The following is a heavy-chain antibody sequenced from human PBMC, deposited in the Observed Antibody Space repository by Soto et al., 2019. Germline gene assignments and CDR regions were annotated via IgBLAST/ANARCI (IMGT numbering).Heavy chain of an antibody. D-gene: IGHD3-22*01. CDR2: VNPNGGST. V-gene: IGHV1-46*01. Sequence: QVQVVQSGAEVKKPGASVKLSCKTSGYTFTNYYMHWVRQAPGQGLEWMGIVNPNGGSTDYAQKFQGRVIMPRDTSTSTVYMEWSSLRSEDTAVYYCARGLCDRSTHWLDHWGQGTLVSVSS. J-gene: IGHJ5*02. CDR3: ARGLCDRSTHWLDH. CDR1: GYTFTNYY.